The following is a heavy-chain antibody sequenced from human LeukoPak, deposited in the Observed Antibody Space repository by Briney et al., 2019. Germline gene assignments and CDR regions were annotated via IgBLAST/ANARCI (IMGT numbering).Heavy chain of an antibody. CDR1: GFTVSSNH. CDR2: IYSGGST. V-gene: IGHV3-53*01. CDR3: ARLPVGRDGLVYFDY. J-gene: IGHJ4*02. D-gene: IGHD5-24*01. Sequence: PGGSLRLSCAASGFTVSSNHMSWVRQAPGKGLEWVSVIYSGGSTYYADSVKSRFTISRDNSKNTLYLQMNSLRAEDTAVYYCARLPVGRDGLVYFDYWGQGTLVTVSS.